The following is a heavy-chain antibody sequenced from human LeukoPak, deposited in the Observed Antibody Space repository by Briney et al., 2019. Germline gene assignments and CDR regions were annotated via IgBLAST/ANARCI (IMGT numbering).Heavy chain of an antibody. D-gene: IGHD3/OR15-3a*01. V-gene: IGHV4-30-4*01. J-gene: IGHJ5*02. Sequence: SETLSLTCTVSGGSISSGDYYWSWIRQPPGKGLEWIGYIYYSGSTYYNPSLKSRVTISVDTSKNQFSLKLGSVTAADTAVYYCARVDEYWFDPWGQGTLVTVSS. CDR3: ARVDEYWFDP. CDR2: IYYSGST. CDR1: GGSISSGDYY.